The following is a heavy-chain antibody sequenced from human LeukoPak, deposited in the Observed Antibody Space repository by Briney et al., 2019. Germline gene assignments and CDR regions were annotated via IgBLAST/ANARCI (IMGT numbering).Heavy chain of an antibody. V-gene: IGHV3-30*02. J-gene: IGHJ3*02. Sequence: GGSLRLSXAASGFTFSSYGMHWVRQAPGKGLEWVAFIRYDGSNKYYADSVKGRFTISRDNSKNTLYPQMNSLRAEDTAVYYCAKVMVRGVKDAFDIWGQGTMVIVSS. CDR2: IRYDGSNK. D-gene: IGHD3-10*01. CDR3: AKVMVRGVKDAFDI. CDR1: GFTFSSYG.